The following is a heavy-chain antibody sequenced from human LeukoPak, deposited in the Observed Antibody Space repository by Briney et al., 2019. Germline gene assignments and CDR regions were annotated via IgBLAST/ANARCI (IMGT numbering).Heavy chain of an antibody. V-gene: IGHV3-48*03. CDR1: GFTFSSYE. J-gene: IGHJ5*02. D-gene: IGHD3-10*01. CDR3: ARDLGDPLWFGSNWFDP. Sequence: GGSLRLSCAASGFTFSSYEMNWVRQAPGKGLEWVSYISSSGSTIYYADSVKGRFTISRDNSKNTLYLQMNSLRAEDTAVYYCARDLGDPLWFGSNWFDPWGQGTLVTVSS. CDR2: ISSSGSTI.